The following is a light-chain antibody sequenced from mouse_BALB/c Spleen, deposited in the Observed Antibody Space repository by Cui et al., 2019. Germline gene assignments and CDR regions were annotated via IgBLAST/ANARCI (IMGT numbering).Light chain of an antibody. V-gene: IGKV4-80*01. CDR1: SSVSY. Sequence: QIVLTESQAIMSASLGEEITLTCSASSSVSYMHWYQQKSGTSPKLLIYGTSNLASGVPSRFSGSGSGTFYSLTISSVEAEDAADYYCHQWSSYPWTFGGGTKLEIK. J-gene: IGKJ1*01. CDR2: GTS. CDR3: HQWSSYPWT.